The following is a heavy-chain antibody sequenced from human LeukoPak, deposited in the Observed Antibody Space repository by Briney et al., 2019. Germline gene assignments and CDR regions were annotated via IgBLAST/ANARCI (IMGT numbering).Heavy chain of an antibody. V-gene: IGHV3-30*03. CDR3: ARGFGEFYYYYGMDV. D-gene: IGHD3-10*01. Sequence: PGGSLRLSFAASGFTFSSYGMHWVRQAPGKGLEWVAVISYDGSNKYYADSVKGRFTISRDNSKNTLYLQMNSLRAEDTAVYYCARGFGEFYYYYGMDVWGQGTTVTVSS. J-gene: IGHJ6*02. CDR1: GFTFSSYG. CDR2: ISYDGSNK.